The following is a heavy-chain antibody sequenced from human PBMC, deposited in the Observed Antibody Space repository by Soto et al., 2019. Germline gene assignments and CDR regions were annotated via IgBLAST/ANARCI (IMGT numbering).Heavy chain of an antibody. J-gene: IGHJ5*02. V-gene: IGHV4-31*03. D-gene: IGHD6-13*01. CDR2: IHYSGST. CDR1: GGSVSSGGYY. Sequence: PSETLSLTCNMSGGSVSSGGYYWSWIRQHPGKGLEWIGYIHYSGSTYYNPSLKSRVTMSIDTSKNLFSLNLSSVTAADTAVYYCAGAGGAGSGHDWFDPWGQGTLVTV. CDR3: AGAGGAGSGHDWFDP.